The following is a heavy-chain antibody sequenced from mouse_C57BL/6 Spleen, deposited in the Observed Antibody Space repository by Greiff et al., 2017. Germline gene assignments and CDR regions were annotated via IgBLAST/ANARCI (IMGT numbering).Heavy chain of an antibody. Sequence: EVKLMESEGGLVQPGSSMKLSCTASGFTFSDYYMAWVRQVPEKGLEWVANINYDGSSTYYLDSLKSRFIISRDNAKNILYLQMSSLKSEDTATYYCAREGSEGFDYWRQGTTLTVSS. J-gene: IGHJ2*01. V-gene: IGHV5-16*01. CDR1: GFTFSDYY. CDR3: AREGSEGFDY. CDR2: INYDGSST. D-gene: IGHD1-1*01.